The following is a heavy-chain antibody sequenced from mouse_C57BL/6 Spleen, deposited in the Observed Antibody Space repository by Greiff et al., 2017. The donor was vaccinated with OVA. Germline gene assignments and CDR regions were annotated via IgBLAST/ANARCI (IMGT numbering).Heavy chain of an antibody. CDR2: ISGGGGNN. CDR1: GFTFSSYT. J-gene: IGHJ4*01. Sequence: DVKLVESGGGLVKPGGSLKLSCAASGFTFSSYTMSWVRQTPEKRLEWVATISGGGGNNYYPDSVKGRFAISRDNAKNTLYLQMSSLRSVDTAVYYCASPDSSGYDYAMDYWGQGTSVTVSS. V-gene: IGHV5-9*04. D-gene: IGHD3-2*02. CDR3: ASPDSSGYDYAMDY.